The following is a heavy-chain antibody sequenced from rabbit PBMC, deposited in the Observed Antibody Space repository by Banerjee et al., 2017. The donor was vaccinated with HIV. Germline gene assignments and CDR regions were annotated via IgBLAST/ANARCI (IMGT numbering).Heavy chain of an antibody. CDR3: ARGGYSYGDYGYGL. J-gene: IGHJ4*01. CDR2: IYTSGGST. V-gene: IGHV1S45*01. D-gene: IGHD6-1*01. Sequence: QEQLEESGGDLVKPEGSLTLTCTASGFSFSSYWMCWVRQAPGKGLEWIACIYTSGGSTWYASWVKGRFTISKTSSTTVALQMTSLTAADTATYFCARGGYSYGDYGYGLWGPGTLVTVS. CDR1: GFSFSSYW.